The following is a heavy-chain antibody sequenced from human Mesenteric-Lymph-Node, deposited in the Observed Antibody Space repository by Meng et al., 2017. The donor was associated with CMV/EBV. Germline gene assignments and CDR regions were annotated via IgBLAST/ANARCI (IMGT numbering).Heavy chain of an antibody. Sequence: CAASGFTFSAYYMSWIRQAPGKGLEWVSYISSSGSTIYYADSVKGRFTISRDNAKNSLYLQMNSLRAEDTAVYYCARDRGYPNWFDPWGQGTLVTVSS. CDR2: ISSSGSTI. J-gene: IGHJ5*02. D-gene: IGHD6-13*01. V-gene: IGHV3-11*04. CDR1: GFTFSAYY. CDR3: ARDRGYPNWFDP.